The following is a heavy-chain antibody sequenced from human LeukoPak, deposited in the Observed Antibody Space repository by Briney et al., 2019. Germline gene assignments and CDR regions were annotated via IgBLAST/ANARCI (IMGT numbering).Heavy chain of an antibody. CDR1: GFTFSSYG. D-gene: IGHD2-2*01. Sequence: GGSLRLSCAASGFTFSSYGMHWVRQAPGKGLEWVAVISYDGSNKYYADSVKGRFTISRDNAKSSLFLQMNSLRVEDTAVFYCVRDNTGGRYQVVSAYFHYYYGMDVWGPGTTVTVSS. CDR3: VRDNTGGRYQVVSAYFHYYYGMDV. V-gene: IGHV3-30*03. J-gene: IGHJ6*02. CDR2: ISYDGSNK.